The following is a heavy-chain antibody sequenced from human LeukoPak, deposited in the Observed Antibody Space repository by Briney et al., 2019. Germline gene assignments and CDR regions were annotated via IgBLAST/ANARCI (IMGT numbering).Heavy chain of an antibody. Sequence: GASVEVSCKASGGTFSSYAISWVRQAPGQGLEWMGGIIPIFGTANYAQKFQGRVTITADESTSTAYMELSSLRSEDTAVYYCASGSGYFSGDAFDIWGQGTMVTVSS. CDR2: IIPIFGTA. J-gene: IGHJ3*02. CDR1: GGTFSSYA. D-gene: IGHD3-22*01. CDR3: ASGSGYFSGDAFDI. V-gene: IGHV1-69*01.